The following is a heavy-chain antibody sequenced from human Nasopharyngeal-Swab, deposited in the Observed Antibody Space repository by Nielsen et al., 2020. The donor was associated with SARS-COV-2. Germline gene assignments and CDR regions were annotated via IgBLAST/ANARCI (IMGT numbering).Heavy chain of an antibody. CDR1: GYTFTSYG. J-gene: IGHJ5*02. Sequence: ASVKVSCKASGYTFTSYGISWVRQAPGQGLEWMGWISAYNGNTNCAQKLQGRVTMTTDTSTSTAYMELRSLRSDDTAVYYCARLPVGYSSSRYNWFDPWGQGTLVTVSS. D-gene: IGHD6-13*01. CDR2: ISAYNGNT. CDR3: ARLPVGYSSSRYNWFDP. V-gene: IGHV1-18*01.